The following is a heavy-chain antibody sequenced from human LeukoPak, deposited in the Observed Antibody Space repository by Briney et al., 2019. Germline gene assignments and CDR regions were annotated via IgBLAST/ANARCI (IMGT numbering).Heavy chain of an antibody. CDR1: GFTFSNYG. Sequence: GGSLRLSCAASGFTFSNYGMRWVRQAPGKGLEWVTFIRYDGSNKYYADSVKGRFTISRDNSKNTLYLQMNSLRVEDTAVYYCAKDFGIYDTTTDYWGQGTLVTVSS. J-gene: IGHJ4*02. CDR3: AKDFGIYDTTTDY. D-gene: IGHD2/OR15-2a*01. V-gene: IGHV3-30*02. CDR2: IRYDGSNK.